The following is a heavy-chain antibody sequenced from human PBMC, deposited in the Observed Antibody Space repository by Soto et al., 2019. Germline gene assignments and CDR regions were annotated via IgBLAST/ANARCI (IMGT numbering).Heavy chain of an antibody. CDR2: MNPNSGNT. D-gene: IGHD3-3*01. Sequence: ASVKVSCKASGYTFTSCDINWVRQATGQGLEWMGWMNPNSGNTGYAQKFQGRVTMTRNTSISTAYMELSSLRSEDTAVYYCAXGSDFWSGYYQGYYFDYWGQGTLVTVSS. CDR3: AXGSDFWSGYYQGYYFDY. J-gene: IGHJ4*02. CDR1: GYTFTSCD. V-gene: IGHV1-8*01.